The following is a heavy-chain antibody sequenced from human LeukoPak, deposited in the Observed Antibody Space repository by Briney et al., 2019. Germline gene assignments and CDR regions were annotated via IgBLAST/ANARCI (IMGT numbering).Heavy chain of an antibody. CDR2: INHSGST. Sequence: PSETLSLTCAVYGGSFSGYYWSWIRQPPGKGLEWIGEINHSGSTNYNPSLKSRVTISVDTSKNQFSLKLSSVTAADTAVYYCARKRYCSSTSCYNTNLAYYYYYYGMDVWGQGTTVTVSS. D-gene: IGHD2-2*02. V-gene: IGHV4-34*01. CDR1: GGSFSGYY. CDR3: ARKRYCSSTSCYNTNLAYYYYYYGMDV. J-gene: IGHJ6*02.